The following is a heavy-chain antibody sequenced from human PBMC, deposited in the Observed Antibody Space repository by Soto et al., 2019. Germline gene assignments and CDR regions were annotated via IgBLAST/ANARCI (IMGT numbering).Heavy chain of an antibody. J-gene: IGHJ4*02. Sequence: QITLNESGPTLVKPTQTLTLTCTFSGFSLSTRDVGVGWIRQPPGEALEWLGVVYWDDSKTYSPSLESWLTIPKDTSKNQVVLRMTKMDPVDTATYYCAHCRGGVASFWGQGTLVTVSS. V-gene: IGHV2-5*02. CDR2: VYWDDSK. CDR1: GFSLSTRDVG. D-gene: IGHD2-2*01. CDR3: AHCRGGVASF.